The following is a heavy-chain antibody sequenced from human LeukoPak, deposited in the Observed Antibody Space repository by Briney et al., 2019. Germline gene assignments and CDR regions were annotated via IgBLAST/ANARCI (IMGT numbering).Heavy chain of an antibody. V-gene: IGHV3-23*01. Sequence: GGSLRLSCAASGFTFSSYAMSWVRQAPGKGLEWVSAISGSGGSTYYADSVKGRFTISRDNAKNTLYLQMDSLRAEDTAIYYCARSNQADDYWGQGTLVTVSS. CDR1: GFTFSSYA. CDR2: ISGSGGST. J-gene: IGHJ4*02. D-gene: IGHD1-14*01. CDR3: ARSNQADDY.